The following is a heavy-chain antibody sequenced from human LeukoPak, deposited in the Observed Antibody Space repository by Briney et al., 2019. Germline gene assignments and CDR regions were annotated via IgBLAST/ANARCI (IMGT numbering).Heavy chain of an antibody. V-gene: IGHV3-23*01. J-gene: IGHJ4*02. CDR2: INTGGGA. CDR1: GFTFSNYA. CDR3: ARDLHEYYFVY. Sequence: PGGSLRLSCAASGFTFSNYAMTWVRQAPGEGLEWVSTINTGGGAYYADSVKGRFTISRDNSRNALYLQMNSLRAEDTALYYCARDLHEYYFVYWGQGTLVSVSS.